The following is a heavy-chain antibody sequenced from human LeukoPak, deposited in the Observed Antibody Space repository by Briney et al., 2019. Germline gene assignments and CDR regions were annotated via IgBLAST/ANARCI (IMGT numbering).Heavy chain of an antibody. CDR3: TRGYSIDY. V-gene: IGHV3-49*04. J-gene: IGHJ4*02. CDR2: IRSKASGGTT. CDR1: GFTFRDYA. D-gene: IGHD4-11*01. Sequence: PGYSLRLSCTASGFTFRDYAMSWVRQAKGKGLEWLGCIRSKASGGTTEYTASVKGRFTISRDDSKSNAYLHMNSLITEDTAIYYCTRGYSIDYWGQGTQVTVSS.